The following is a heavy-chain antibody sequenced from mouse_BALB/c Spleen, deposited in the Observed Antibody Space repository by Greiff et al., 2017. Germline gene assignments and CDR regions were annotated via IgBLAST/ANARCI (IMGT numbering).Heavy chain of an antibody. D-gene: IGHD1-1*01. J-gene: IGHJ3*01. CDR3: ASYGSSYWFAY. V-gene: IGHV5-9*03. CDR2: ISSGGGNT. Sequence: EVKLMESGGGLVQPGGSRKLSCAASGFTFSSFGMHWVRQAPEKGLEWVAYISSGGGNTYYPDSVKGRFTISRDNAKNNLYLQMSSLRSEDTALYYCASYGSSYWFAYWGQGTLVTVSA. CDR1: GFTFSSFG.